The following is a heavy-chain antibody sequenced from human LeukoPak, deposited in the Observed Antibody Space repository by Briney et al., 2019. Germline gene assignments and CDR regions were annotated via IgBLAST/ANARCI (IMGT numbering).Heavy chain of an antibody. Sequence: GGSVPLSCAACGFTCKSYAMSWVRQAPGKGLEWFSASSDSCGNTYYADSVKGRFTISRDNSKDALYLQKNSLRAGDTAVYYCAKDLERASINLYFYYWGKGTLVTVSS. CDR3: AKDLERASINLYFYY. CDR2: SSDSCGNT. J-gene: IGHJ4*02. D-gene: IGHD5-24*01. V-gene: IGHV3-23*01. CDR1: GFTCKSYA.